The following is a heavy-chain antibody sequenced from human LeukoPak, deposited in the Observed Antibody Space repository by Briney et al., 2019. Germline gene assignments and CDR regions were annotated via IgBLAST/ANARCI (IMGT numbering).Heavy chain of an antibody. CDR3: ARGDCSGGSCYVVDY. CDR1: GGSFSGYY. V-gene: IGHV4-34*01. J-gene: IGHJ4*02. Sequence: SETLSLTCAVYGGSFSGYYWSWIRQPPGKGLEWIGEVNHSGSTNYNPSLKSRVTISVDTSKNQFSLKLSSVTAADTAVYYCARGDCSGGSCYVVDYWGQGTLVTVSS. CDR2: VNHSGST. D-gene: IGHD2-15*01.